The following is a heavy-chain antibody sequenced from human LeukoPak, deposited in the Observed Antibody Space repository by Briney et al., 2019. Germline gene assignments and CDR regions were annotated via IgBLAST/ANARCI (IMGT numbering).Heavy chain of an antibody. CDR1: GYTFTGYY. V-gene: IGHV1-2*02. CDR2: INPNSGGT. Sequence: ASVKVSCKASGYTFTGYYMHWVRQAPGQGLEWMGWINPNSGGTNYARKFQGRVTMTRDTSISTAYMELSRLRSDDAAVYYCARDGIMTTVTEPPTNWFDPWGQGTLVTVSS. D-gene: IGHD4-17*01. J-gene: IGHJ5*02. CDR3: ARDGIMTTVTEPPTNWFDP.